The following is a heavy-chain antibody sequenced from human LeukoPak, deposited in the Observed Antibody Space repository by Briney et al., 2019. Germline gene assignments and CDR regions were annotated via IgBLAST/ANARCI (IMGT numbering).Heavy chain of an antibody. Sequence: SETLSLTCTVSGGSISGYNWSWIRQPPGKGLEWSGYIYYSGGTNYNPSLKSRVTISVDTSKNQFSLKLNSVTAADTAVYYCAKALYSTSSSYYYGMDVWGQGTTVTVSS. V-gene: IGHV4-59*08. CDR1: GGSISGYN. J-gene: IGHJ6*02. CDR3: AKALYSTSSSYYYGMDV. CDR2: IYYSGGT. D-gene: IGHD6-13*01.